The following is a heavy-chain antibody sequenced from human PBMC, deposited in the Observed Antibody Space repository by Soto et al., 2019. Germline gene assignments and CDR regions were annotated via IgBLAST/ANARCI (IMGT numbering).Heavy chain of an antibody. J-gene: IGHJ4*02. Sequence: ASVKVSCKASGGTFSSYAISWVRQAPGQGLEWMGGIIPIFGTANYAQKFQGRVTITADESTSTAYMELSSLRSEDTAVYYCARDSDYGDYTEFDYWGQGTLVTVSS. V-gene: IGHV1-69*13. CDR1: GGTFSSYA. D-gene: IGHD4-17*01. CDR3: ARDSDYGDYTEFDY. CDR2: IIPIFGTA.